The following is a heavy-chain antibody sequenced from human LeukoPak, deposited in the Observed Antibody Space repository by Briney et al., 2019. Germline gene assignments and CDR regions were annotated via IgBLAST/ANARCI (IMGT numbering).Heavy chain of an antibody. CDR3: ARGTMTTVTYYFDY. Sequence: PSETLSLTCAVYGGSFSGYYWSWIRQPPGRGLEWIGEINHSGSTDYNPSLKSRVTISVDTSKNQFSLKLSSVTAADTAVYYCARGTMTTVTYYFDYWGQGTLVTVSS. J-gene: IGHJ4*02. CDR2: INHSGST. D-gene: IGHD4-17*01. CDR1: GGSFSGYY. V-gene: IGHV4-34*01.